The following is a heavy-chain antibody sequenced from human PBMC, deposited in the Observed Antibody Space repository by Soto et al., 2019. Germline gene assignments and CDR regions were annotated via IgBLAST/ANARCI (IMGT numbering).Heavy chain of an antibody. J-gene: IGHJ4*02. V-gene: IGHV3-74*01. CDR1: GFTFSSYW. Sequence: EVQLVESGGGLVQPGGSLRLSCAASGFTFSSYWMHWVRQAPGKGLVWVSRINNDGSSTSYADSVKGRFTISRDNAKNTLYLQMSSLRAEDTAVYYCAREACSGGSCFYCGPDYWGQGTLVTVSS. CDR3: AREACSGGSCFYCGPDY. CDR2: INNDGSST. D-gene: IGHD2-15*01.